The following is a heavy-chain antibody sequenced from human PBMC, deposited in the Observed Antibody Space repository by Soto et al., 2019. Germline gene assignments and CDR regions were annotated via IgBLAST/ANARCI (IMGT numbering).Heavy chain of an antibody. D-gene: IGHD6-13*01. Sequence: GGSLRLSCAASGFPFSSYSMNWVRQAPGKGLEWVSYISSSSSTIYYADSVKGRFTISRDNAKNSLYLQMNSLRAEDTAVYYCARDLGSSWYPEYFQHWGQGTLVTVSS. CDR3: ARDLGSSWYPEYFQH. CDR2: ISSSSSTI. CDR1: GFPFSSYS. J-gene: IGHJ1*01. V-gene: IGHV3-48*01.